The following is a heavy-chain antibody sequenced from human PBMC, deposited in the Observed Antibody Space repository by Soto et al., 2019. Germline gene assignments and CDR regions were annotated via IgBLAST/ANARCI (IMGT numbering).Heavy chain of an antibody. D-gene: IGHD3-16*01. V-gene: IGHV1-2*02. J-gene: IGHJ3*02. Sequence: SVKVSCKASGYTFTGYYIHWLRQAPGQGLEWMGWVNPNRGGTSYAQKFQGRVTVTRDTSISTAYMELSRLRSDDTAVYYCAREGTFYTAFDIWGQGTMVTVSS. CDR1: GYTFTGYY. CDR3: AREGTFYTAFDI. CDR2: VNPNRGGT.